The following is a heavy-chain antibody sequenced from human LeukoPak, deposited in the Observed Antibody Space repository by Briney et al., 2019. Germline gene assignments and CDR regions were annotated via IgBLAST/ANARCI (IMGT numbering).Heavy chain of an antibody. J-gene: IGHJ4*02. CDR1: GFIFSSYA. CDR2: ISYDGSNK. D-gene: IGHD3-22*01. V-gene: IGHV3-30*04. CDR3: ARGGDYDSSGYYYVGFDY. Sequence: GGSLRLSCAASGFIFSSYAMHWVRRAPGKGLEWVALISYDGSNKYYADSVKGRFTISRDNSKNTLYLQMNSLRAEDTAVYYCARGGDYDSSGYYYVGFDYWGQGTLVTVSS.